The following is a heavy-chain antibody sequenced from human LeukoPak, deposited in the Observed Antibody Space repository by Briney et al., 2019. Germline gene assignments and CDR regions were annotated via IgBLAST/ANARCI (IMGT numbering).Heavy chain of an antibody. D-gene: IGHD2-15*01. CDR3: AREDSPHSALDY. J-gene: IGHJ4*02. V-gene: IGHV3-21*01. CDR2: ISSSSSYI. Sequence: PGGSLRLSCAASGFTFSSYSMNWVRQAPGKGLEWVSSISSSSSYIYYADSVKGRFTISRDNAKNSLYLQMNSLRAEDTAVYYCAREDSPHSALDYWGQGTLVTVSS. CDR1: GFTFSSYS.